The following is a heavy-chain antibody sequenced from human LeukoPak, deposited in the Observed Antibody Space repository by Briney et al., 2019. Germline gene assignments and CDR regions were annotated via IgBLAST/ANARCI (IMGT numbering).Heavy chain of an antibody. CDR2: IKQDGSEK. D-gene: IGHD3-10*01. J-gene: IGHJ4*02. CDR1: GFTFSIYW. V-gene: IGHV3-7*01. Sequence: PGGSLRLSCAASGFTFSIYWMSWVRQAPGKGLEWVANIKQDGSEKYYVDSVKGRFTISRDNAKNSLYLQMNSLRAEDTAVYYCARDPGSLYYYGSELYYFDYWGQGTLVTVSS. CDR3: ARDPGSLYYYGSELYYFDY.